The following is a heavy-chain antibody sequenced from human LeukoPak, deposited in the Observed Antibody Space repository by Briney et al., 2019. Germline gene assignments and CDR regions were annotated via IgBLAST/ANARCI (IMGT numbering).Heavy chain of an antibody. Sequence: GGSLRLSCAASGFTFSTSWMSWVCQAPGKGLEWVANIKQDGSEKYYVDSVRGRFTISRDNAKNSLYLQMNSLRAEDTAVYYCARDKFGGTDYWGQGTLVTVS. J-gene: IGHJ4*02. V-gene: IGHV3-7*01. CDR2: IKQDGSEK. D-gene: IGHD3-16*01. CDR1: GFTFSTSW. CDR3: ARDKFGGTDY.